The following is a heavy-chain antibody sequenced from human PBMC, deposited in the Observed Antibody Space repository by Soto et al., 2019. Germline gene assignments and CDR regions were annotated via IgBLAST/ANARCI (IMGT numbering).Heavy chain of an antibody. D-gene: IGHD2-15*01. CDR1: GFTFSSYA. J-gene: IGHJ6*02. CDR3: AKADCSGGSCYDRGHSYYGMDV. Sequence: PVGSLRLSCAASGFTFSSYAMSWVRQAPGKGLEWVSAISGSGGSTYYADSVKGRFTISRDNSKNTLYLQMNSLRAEDTAVYYCAKADCSGGSCYDRGHSYYGMDVWGQGTTVTVSS. V-gene: IGHV3-23*01. CDR2: ISGSGGST.